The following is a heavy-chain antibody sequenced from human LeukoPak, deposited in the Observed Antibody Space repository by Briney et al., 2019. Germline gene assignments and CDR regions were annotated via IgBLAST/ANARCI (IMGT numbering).Heavy chain of an antibody. V-gene: IGHV4-34*01. J-gene: IGHJ5*02. CDR2: INHSGST. Sequence: SETLSLTCAVYGGSFSGYYWSWIRQPPGKGLEWIGEINHSGSTNYNPSLKSRVTIPVDTSKNQFSLKLSSVTAADTAVYYCARGPQLFVWAPLNWFDPCGQGTLVTVSS. CDR1: GGSFSGYY. D-gene: IGHD3-9*01. CDR3: ARGPQLFVWAPLNWFDP.